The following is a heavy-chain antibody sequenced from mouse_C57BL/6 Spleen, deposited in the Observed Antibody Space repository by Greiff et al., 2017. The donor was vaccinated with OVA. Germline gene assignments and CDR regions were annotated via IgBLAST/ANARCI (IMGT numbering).Heavy chain of an antibody. CDR3: ARNDYPWYFDV. J-gene: IGHJ1*03. D-gene: IGHD2-4*01. Sequence: QVQLQQPGAELVQPGASVKLSCKASGYTFTSYWMQWVKQRPGQGLEWIGEIDPSDSYTNYHQKFKGKATLTVDTSSSTAYMQLSSLTSEDSAVYYCARNDYPWYFDVWGTGTTVTVSS. CDR2: IDPSDSYT. CDR1: GYTFTSYW. V-gene: IGHV1-50*01.